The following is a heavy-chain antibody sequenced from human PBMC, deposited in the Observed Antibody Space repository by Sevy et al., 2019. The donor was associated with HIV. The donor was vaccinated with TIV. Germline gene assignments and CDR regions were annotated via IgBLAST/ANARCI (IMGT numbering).Heavy chain of an antibody. V-gene: IGHV3-23*01. CDR2: ISGSGGST. CDR1: GFTFSSYA. J-gene: IGHJ6*03. CDR3: AKNPGVGSYYYMDV. D-gene: IGHD1-26*01. Sequence: GGSLRLSCAASGFTFSSYAMSWVRQAPGNGLEWVSSISGSGGSTYYADSLKGQFTISRDNSKNTLYLQVNSLRVEDTAVYYCAKNPGVGSYYYMDVWGKGTTVTVSS.